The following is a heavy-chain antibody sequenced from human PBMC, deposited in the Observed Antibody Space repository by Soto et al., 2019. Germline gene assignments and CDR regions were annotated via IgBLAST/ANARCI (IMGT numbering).Heavy chain of an antibody. J-gene: IGHJ6*02. CDR1: GFTFDDYA. CDR2: ISWNSVTI. CDR3: AKVAARGSYYYYGMDV. V-gene: IGHV3-9*01. Sequence: PGGSLRLSCTASGFTFDDYAMHWVRQAPGKGLEWVSGISWNSVTIGYADSVKGRFTISRDNAKNSLYLQMNSLTAEDTALYYCAKVAARGSYYYYGMDVWGQGTTVTVSS. D-gene: IGHD3-16*01.